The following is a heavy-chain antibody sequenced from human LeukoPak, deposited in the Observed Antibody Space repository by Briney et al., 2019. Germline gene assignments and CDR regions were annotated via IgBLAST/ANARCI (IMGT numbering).Heavy chain of an antibody. D-gene: IGHD2-2*01. CDR2: LTPAGTT. Sequence: GGSLRLSCAASGVSFANYAMSSVRQAPGKGPEWVSALTPAGTTFYADIVKGRFSVSRDNSKHTLSLQMNSLRAEDTAVYYCVKESPYPEGSTARIYYFDNWGQGTLVTVSS. CDR1: GVSFANYA. J-gene: IGHJ4*02. V-gene: IGHV3-23*01. CDR3: VKESPYPEGSTARIYYFDN.